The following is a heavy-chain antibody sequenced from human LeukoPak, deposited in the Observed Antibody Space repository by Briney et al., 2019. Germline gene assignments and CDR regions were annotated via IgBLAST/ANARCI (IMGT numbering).Heavy chain of an antibody. J-gene: IGHJ4*02. CDR2: ISVSGTYI. CDR1: GFTFSRNG. Sequence: GGSLRLSCAASGFTFSRNGMAWVRQAPGKGLEWGSSISVSGTYIYYSDSVKGRFTISRDNAKNSLYLEMKSLRAEDTAAYFCARARDYGTFDYWGQGTLVTVSS. D-gene: IGHD4-17*01. V-gene: IGHV3-21*01. CDR3: ARARDYGTFDY.